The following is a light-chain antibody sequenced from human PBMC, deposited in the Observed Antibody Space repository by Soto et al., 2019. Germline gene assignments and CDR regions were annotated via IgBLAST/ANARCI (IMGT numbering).Light chain of an antibody. CDR1: QSDLYSSNNKNY. Sequence: DIVMTQSPDPLAVSLGERATINCKSSQSDLYSSNNKNYLAWYQQKPGQPPKLLIYWASTRESGVPDRFSGSGSGTDFTLTISSLQAEDVAVYYCQQYYSTPPTFGGGTKVDIK. CDR3: QQYYSTPPT. CDR2: WAS. V-gene: IGKV4-1*01. J-gene: IGKJ4*01.